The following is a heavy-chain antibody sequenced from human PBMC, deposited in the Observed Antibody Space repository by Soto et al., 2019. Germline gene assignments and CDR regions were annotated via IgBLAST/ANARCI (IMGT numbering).Heavy chain of an antibody. Sequence: PGKGLEWASSISGSSSSTYYADSVKGRFTISRDNSKNTLYLQMNSLRAEDTAAYYCAKGFSSSSWLFDYWGQGTLVTVSS. D-gene: IGHD6-13*01. CDR2: ISGSSSST. CDR3: AKGFSSSSWLFDY. J-gene: IGHJ4*02. V-gene: IGHV3-23*01.